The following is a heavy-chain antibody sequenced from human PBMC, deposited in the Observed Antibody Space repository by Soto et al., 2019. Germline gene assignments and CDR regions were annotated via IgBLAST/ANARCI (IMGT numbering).Heavy chain of an antibody. V-gene: IGHV4-4*02. J-gene: IGHJ6*02. Sequence: SETLSLTCAVSGGSISSSNWWSWVRQPPGKGLEWSGEIYHSGSTNYNPSRKSRVTISVDKSENQFSLKLNSVTAADTAVYYCASDYSGYSADPEYYGVEVWGQGTTVTVSS. D-gene: IGHD3-22*01. CDR2: IYHSGST. CDR1: GGSISSSNW. CDR3: ASDYSGYSADPEYYGVEV.